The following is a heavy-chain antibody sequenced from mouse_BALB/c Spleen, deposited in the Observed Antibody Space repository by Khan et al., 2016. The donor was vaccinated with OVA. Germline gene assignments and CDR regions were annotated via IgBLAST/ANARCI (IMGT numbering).Heavy chain of an antibody. D-gene: IGHD2-3*01. Sequence: EVQLQESGPGLVKPSQSLSLTCTVTGYSITSDYAWNWIRQFPGNKLEWMGYISYNGSNSYNPSLKSRIYITRDTSKNQFFLQLNSVPTEDTATYYCARDGHYAMDYWGQGPSVTVAA. J-gene: IGHJ4*01. V-gene: IGHV3-2*02. CDR1: GYSITSDYA. CDR2: ISYNGSN. CDR3: ARDGHYAMDY.